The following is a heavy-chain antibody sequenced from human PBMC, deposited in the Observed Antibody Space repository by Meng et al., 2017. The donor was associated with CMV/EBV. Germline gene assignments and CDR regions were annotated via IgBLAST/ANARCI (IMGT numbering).Heavy chain of an antibody. Sequence: SETLSLTCTVSGGSVSSGSYYWSWIRQPPGKGLEWIGYIYYSGSTNYNPSLKSRVTISVDTSKNQFSLKLSSVTAADTAVYYCAGSFTFDIWGQGTMVTVSS. CDR3: AGSFTFDI. CDR2: IYYSGST. CDR1: GGSVSSGSYY. J-gene: IGHJ3*02. V-gene: IGHV4-61*01.